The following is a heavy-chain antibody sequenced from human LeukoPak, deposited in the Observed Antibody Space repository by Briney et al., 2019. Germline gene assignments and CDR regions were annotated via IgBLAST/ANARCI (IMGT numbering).Heavy chain of an antibody. D-gene: IGHD4-17*01. J-gene: IGHJ5*02. CDR1: GYTFTSYY. CDR3: ARDRGGYGDYSNWFDP. Sequence: ASVKVSCKASGYTFTSYYMHWVRQAPGQGLEWMGIINPSGGSTSYAQKFQGRVTMTRDMSTSTVYMELSSLRSEDTAVYYCARDRGGYGDYSNWFDPWGQGTLVTVSS. V-gene: IGHV1-46*01. CDR2: INPSGGST.